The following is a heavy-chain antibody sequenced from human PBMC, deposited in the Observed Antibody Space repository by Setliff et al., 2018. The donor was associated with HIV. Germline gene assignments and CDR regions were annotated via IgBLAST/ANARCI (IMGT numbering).Heavy chain of an antibody. Sequence: ASVKVSCKASGGTFSSYVISWVRQAPGQGPEWMGGISAYNGNTNYAQKLQGRVTMTTDTSTSTAYMELSSLRSEDTAVYYCARDYSGTYYGDIDWWGQGTLVTVSS. J-gene: IGHJ4*02. D-gene: IGHD1-26*01. CDR3: ARDYSGTYYGDIDW. V-gene: IGHV1-18*01. CDR2: ISAYNGNT. CDR1: GGTFSSYV.